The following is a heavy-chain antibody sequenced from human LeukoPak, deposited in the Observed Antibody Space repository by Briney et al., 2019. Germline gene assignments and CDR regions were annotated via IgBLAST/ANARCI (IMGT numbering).Heavy chain of an antibody. Sequence: PSRTLSLTCTVSGGSISSGGYYWCWIRQHPGKGLEWIGYIYYSGSTYYNPSLKSRVTISVDTSKNQFSLKLSSVTAADTAVYYCARTLRSMAAAYALDYWGQGTLVTVSS. V-gene: IGHV4-31*03. D-gene: IGHD6-13*01. CDR3: ARTLRSMAAAYALDY. CDR1: GGSISSGGYY. J-gene: IGHJ4*02. CDR2: IYYSGST.